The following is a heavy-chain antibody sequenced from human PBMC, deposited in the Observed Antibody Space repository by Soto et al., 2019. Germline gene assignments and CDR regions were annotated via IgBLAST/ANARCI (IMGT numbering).Heavy chain of an antibody. J-gene: IGHJ4*02. CDR3: AKHIVATTTDFDY. D-gene: IGHD5-12*01. Sequence: QVQLVQSGAEVKKPGSSVKVSCKASGGTFSSYTISWVRQAPGQGLEWMGRIIPILGIANYAQKFQGRVKITADKSTSTAYMELSSLRSEDTAVYYCAKHIVATTTDFDYWGQGTLVTVSS. V-gene: IGHV1-69*02. CDR1: GGTFSSYT. CDR2: IIPILGIA.